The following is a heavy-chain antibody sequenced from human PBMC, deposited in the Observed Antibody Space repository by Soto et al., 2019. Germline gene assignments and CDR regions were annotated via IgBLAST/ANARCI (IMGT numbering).Heavy chain of an antibody. CDR2: ISSSSSTI. D-gene: IGHD4-4*01. CDR1: GFTFSSYS. CDR3: ARDFAYSNYVRGDY. J-gene: IGHJ4*02. Sequence: GGPLRLSCAASGFTFSSYSMNWVRQAPGKGLEWVSYISSSSSTIYYADSVKGRFTISRDNAKNSLYLQMNSLRAEDTAVYYCARDFAYSNYVRGDYWGQGTLVTVSS. V-gene: IGHV3-48*01.